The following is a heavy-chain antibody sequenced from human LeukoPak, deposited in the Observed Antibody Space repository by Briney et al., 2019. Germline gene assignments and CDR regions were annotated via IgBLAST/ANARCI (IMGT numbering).Heavy chain of an antibody. V-gene: IGHV1-18*01. D-gene: IGHD2-15*01. Sequence: ASVKVSCKASGYTFTSYGISWVRQAPGQGLEWMGWISGYNGNTKYAQKFQGRVTMTTETSTSTAYMELRSLRSDDTAVYYCARGRGVVVAAATQYWFDPWGQGTLVTVSS. J-gene: IGHJ5*02. CDR3: ARGRGVVVAAATQYWFDP. CDR1: GYTFTSYG. CDR2: ISGYNGNT.